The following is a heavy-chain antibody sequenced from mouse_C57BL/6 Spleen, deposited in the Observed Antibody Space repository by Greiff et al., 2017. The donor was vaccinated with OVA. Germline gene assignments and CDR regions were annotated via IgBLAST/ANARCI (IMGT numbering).Heavy chain of an antibody. V-gene: IGHV1-64*01. D-gene: IGHD2-4*01. J-gene: IGHJ1*03. CDR3: ARKEYDYDVDWYFDV. CDR1: GYTFTSYW. CDR2: IHPNSGST. Sequence: QVQLQQPGAELVKPGASVKLSCKASGYTFTSYWMHWVKQRPGQGLEWIGMIHPNSGSTNYNPKFKSKATLTVDKSSSTAYMQLSSLTSEDSAVYYCARKEYDYDVDWYFDVWGTGTTVTVSS.